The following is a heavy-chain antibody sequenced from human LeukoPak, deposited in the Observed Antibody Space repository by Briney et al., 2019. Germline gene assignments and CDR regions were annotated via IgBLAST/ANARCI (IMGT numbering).Heavy chain of an antibody. V-gene: IGHV4-30-4*01. D-gene: IGHD1-14*01. Sequence: SQTLSLTCTVSGGSISSGDYYWSWIRQPPGKGLEWIGYIYYSGSTYYNPSLKSRVTISVDTSKNQFSLKLSSVTAADTAVYYCARQPSAPGDFDYWGQGTLVTVSS. CDR1: GGSISSGDYY. J-gene: IGHJ4*02. CDR2: IYYSGST. CDR3: ARQPSAPGDFDY.